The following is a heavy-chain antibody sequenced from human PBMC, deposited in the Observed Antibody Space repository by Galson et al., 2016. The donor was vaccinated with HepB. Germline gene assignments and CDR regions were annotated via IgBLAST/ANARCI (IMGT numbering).Heavy chain of an antibody. CDR2: ISGSGGGT. J-gene: IGHJ4*02. D-gene: IGHD2-15*01. Sequence: SLRLSCAVSGFTFRSHAMSWVRQAPGKGLEWVSTISGSGGGTLYADSGKGRLTISRDNSKNTLFLHMNSLRAEDTAIYYCAKVYCSGANCPAGSYYFDYWGQGTLVTVSS. V-gene: IGHV3-23*01. CDR3: AKVYCSGANCPAGSYYFDY. CDR1: GFTFRSHA.